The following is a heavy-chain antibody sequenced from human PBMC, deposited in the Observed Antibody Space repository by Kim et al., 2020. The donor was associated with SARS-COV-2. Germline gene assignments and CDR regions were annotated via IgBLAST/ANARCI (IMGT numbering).Heavy chain of an antibody. J-gene: IGHJ4*02. Sequence: LKSRVTISVDTSKNQFSLKLSSVTAADTAVYYCARTRITMRGVVTHFDYWGQGTLVTVSS. D-gene: IGHD3-22*01. CDR3: ARTRITMRGVVTHFDY. V-gene: IGHV4-31*02.